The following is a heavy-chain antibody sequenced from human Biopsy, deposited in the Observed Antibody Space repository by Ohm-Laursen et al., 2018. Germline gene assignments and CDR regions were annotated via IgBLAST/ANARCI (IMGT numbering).Heavy chain of an antibody. J-gene: IGHJ4*02. Sequence: ASVKVSCKVSGSSPIANYLHWVRQAPGQGLEWMGIINPVGGSTNYAQKFQGRVTLTTDTSTSTVHMELRSLRSDDTAVYYCARLLQTDGDGFWSGYYDYWGQGTLVTVSS. CDR3: ARLLQTDGDGFWSGYYDY. V-gene: IGHV1-46*01. CDR1: GSSPIANY. D-gene: IGHD3-3*01. CDR2: INPVGGST.